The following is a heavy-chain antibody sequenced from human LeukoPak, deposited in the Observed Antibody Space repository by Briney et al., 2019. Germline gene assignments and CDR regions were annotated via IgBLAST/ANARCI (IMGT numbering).Heavy chain of an antibody. CDR3: TTEGLTFGHHALGF. V-gene: IGHV3-15*01. CDR1: GFTLKNDW. D-gene: IGHD3/OR15-3a*01. CDR2: MRSDARGGTP. J-gene: IGHJ3*01. Sequence: NPGGSLRLSCAASGFTLKNDWVSWVRQAPGKGLEWVGRMRSDARGGTPDYAAFVKGRFIISRDDSTNTLYLQMNGLETEDTALYYCTTEGLTFGHHALGFWGQGTWVTVSS.